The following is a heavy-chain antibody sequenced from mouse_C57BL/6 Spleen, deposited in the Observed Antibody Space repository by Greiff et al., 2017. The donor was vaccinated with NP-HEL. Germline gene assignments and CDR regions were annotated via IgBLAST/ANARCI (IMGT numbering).Heavy chain of an antibody. CDR1: GYTFTSYW. J-gene: IGHJ4*01. CDR2: IDPSDSYT. Sequence: SGAELVRPGTSVKLSCKASGYTFTSYWMHWVKQRPGQGLEWIGVIDPSDSYTNYNQKFKGKATLTVDTSSSTAYMQLSSLTSEDSAVYYCARDYYYAMDYWGQGTSVTVSS. V-gene: IGHV1-59*01. CDR3: ARDYYYAMDY.